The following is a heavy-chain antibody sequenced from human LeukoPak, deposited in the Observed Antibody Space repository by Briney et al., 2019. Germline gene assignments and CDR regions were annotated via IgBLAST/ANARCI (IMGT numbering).Heavy chain of an antibody. CDR2: IIPIFGTA. J-gene: IGHJ4*02. D-gene: IGHD3-16*01. Sequence: SVKVSCKASGGTFSSSAISWVRQAPGQGLEWMGGIIPIFGTANYAQKFQGRVTITTDESTSTAYMELSSLRSEDTAVYYCARDKGEYVDGDSSYYFDYWGQGTLVTVSS. CDR1: GGTFSSSA. CDR3: ARDKGEYVDGDSSYYFDY. V-gene: IGHV1-69*05.